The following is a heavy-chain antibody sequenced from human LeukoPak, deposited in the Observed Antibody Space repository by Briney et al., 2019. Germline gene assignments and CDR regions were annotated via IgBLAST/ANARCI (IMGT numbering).Heavy chain of an antibody. D-gene: IGHD1-26*01. V-gene: IGHV1-2*02. CDR1: GYTFTGYY. Sequence: ASVKVSCKASGYTFTGYYMHWVRQAPGQGLEWMGWITPNSGGTNYAQKFQGRVTMTRDTSISTTYMGLSRLRSDDTAVYYCAREGGGIYYSFDYWGQGTLVTVSS. CDR2: ITPNSGGT. CDR3: AREGGGIYYSFDY. J-gene: IGHJ4*02.